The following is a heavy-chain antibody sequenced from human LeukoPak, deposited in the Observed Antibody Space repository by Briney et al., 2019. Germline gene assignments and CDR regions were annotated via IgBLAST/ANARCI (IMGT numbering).Heavy chain of an antibody. D-gene: IGHD3-3*01. CDR2: IYTSGST. V-gene: IGHV4-4*07. CDR1: GNSFGDYY. J-gene: IGHJ4*02. Sequence: SETLSLTCTVSGNSFGDYYWSWIRQPAGKGLEWIGRIYTSGSTTYNPSLKSRVTMSVDTSKSQFSLKLSSVTAADTAVYYCARGFLEWLYWDYFGYWGQGTLVTVSS. CDR3: ARGFLEWLYWDYFGY.